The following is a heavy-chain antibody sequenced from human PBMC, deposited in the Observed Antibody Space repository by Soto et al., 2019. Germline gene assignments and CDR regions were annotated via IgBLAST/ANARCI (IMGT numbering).Heavy chain of an antibody. V-gene: IGHV5-51*01. Sequence: GESLKISCKGSGYTFTNYWIGWVRQMPGKGLEWMGIIYPGDSDTKYNPSFQGQVTISADKSITTIYLQWSSLKASDTAIYYGAASIFYYGMDVWGQGTTVTVAS. CDR3: AASIFYYGMDV. CDR1: GYTFTNYW. CDR2: IYPGDSDT. J-gene: IGHJ6*02.